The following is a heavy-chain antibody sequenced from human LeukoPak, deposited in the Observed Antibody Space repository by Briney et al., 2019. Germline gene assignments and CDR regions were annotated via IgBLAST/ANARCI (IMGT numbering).Heavy chain of an antibody. V-gene: IGHV4-4*07. CDR3: ARVSSGWSYYFDY. CDR2: IYSSGAT. D-gene: IGHD6-19*01. CDR1: GGSINSYY. Sequence: SETLSLTCTVSGGSINSYYWSWIRQPAGKGLEWIGRIYSSGATNYNPSLKSRVTMSVDTSRNQFSLKLNSVTAADTAVYFCARVSSGWSYYFDYWGQGTLVTVSS. J-gene: IGHJ4*02.